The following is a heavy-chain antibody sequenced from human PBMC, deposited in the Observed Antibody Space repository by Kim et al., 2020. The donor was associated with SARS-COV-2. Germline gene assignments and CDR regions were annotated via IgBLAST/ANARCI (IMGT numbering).Heavy chain of an antibody. Sequence: TNYAQKFQDRVTMTRDTSISTAYMELSRLRSDDTAVYYCARAGGNSNFDYWGQGTLVTVSS. CDR2: T. V-gene: IGHV1-2*02. J-gene: IGHJ4*02. D-gene: IGHD2-21*02. CDR3: ARAGGNSNFDY.